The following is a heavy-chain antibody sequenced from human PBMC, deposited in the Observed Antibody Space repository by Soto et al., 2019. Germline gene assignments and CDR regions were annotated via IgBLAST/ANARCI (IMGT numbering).Heavy chain of an antibody. CDR2: INPNSGGT. Sequence: QVQLVQSGAEVKKPGASVKVSCKASGYTFTGYYMHWVRQAPGQGLEWMGWINPNSGGTNYAQKLQGWVTMTRDTSISTAYMELSRRRSDDTAVYYCARATYGSGSYYNGWFGPWGQGTLVTVSS. J-gene: IGHJ5*02. V-gene: IGHV1-2*04. CDR1: GYTFTGYY. CDR3: ARATYGSGSYYNGWFGP. D-gene: IGHD3-10*01.